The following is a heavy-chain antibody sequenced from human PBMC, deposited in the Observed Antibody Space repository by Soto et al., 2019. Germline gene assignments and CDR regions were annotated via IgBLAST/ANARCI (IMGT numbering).Heavy chain of an antibody. V-gene: IGHV3-33*01. CDR2: IWYDGSNK. J-gene: IGHJ6*02. Sequence: QVQLVESGGGVVQPGRSLRLSCAASGFTFSSYGMHWVRQAPGKGLEWVAVIWYDGSNKYYADSVKGRFTISRDNSKNPLYLQMNSLRAEDTAVYYCARDLARIYDSSGYYYFDFYYYGMDVWGQGTTVTVSS. CDR1: GFTFSSYG. D-gene: IGHD3-22*01. CDR3: ARDLARIYDSSGYYYFDFYYYGMDV.